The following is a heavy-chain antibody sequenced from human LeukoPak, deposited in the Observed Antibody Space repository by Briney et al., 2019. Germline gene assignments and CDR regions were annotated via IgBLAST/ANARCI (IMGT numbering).Heavy chain of an antibody. Sequence: GASVKVSCKASGYTFTSYGISWVRQAPGQGLEWMGWISAYNGNTNYAQKLQRRVTMTTDASTSTAYMELRSLRSDDTAVYYCASGVPAAISSHYYMDVWGKGTTVTVSS. D-gene: IGHD2-2*01. CDR3: ASGVPAAISSHYYMDV. J-gene: IGHJ6*03. CDR1: GYTFTSYG. CDR2: ISAYNGNT. V-gene: IGHV1-18*01.